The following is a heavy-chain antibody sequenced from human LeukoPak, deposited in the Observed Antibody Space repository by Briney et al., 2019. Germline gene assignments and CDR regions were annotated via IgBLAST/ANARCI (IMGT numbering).Heavy chain of an antibody. CDR3: ARITPYYYYYGMDV. D-gene: IGHD3-10*01. CDR2: INPNSGGT. CDR1: GYTFTGYY. V-gene: IGHV1-2*02. J-gene: IGHJ6*02. Sequence: ASVKVSCKASGYTFTGYYMHWVRQAPGQGLEWMGWINPNSGGTNYAQKFQGRVTMTRDTSISTAYMELSRLRSDDTAVYYCARITPYYYYYGMDVWGQGTTVTVSS.